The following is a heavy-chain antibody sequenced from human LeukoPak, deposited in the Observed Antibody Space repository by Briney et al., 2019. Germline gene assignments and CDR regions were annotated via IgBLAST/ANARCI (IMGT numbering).Heavy chain of an antibody. CDR3: ARDSLETYDDFWRGPNWFGP. Sequence: GGSLRLSCAASGFTFSTYTIHWVRQAPGKGLEWVAFISYDGNNKYYADSVKGRFTISRDNSKNTLCLQMNSLTAEDTAVYYCARDSLETYDDFWRGPNWFGPWGQGTLVTVSS. J-gene: IGHJ5*02. V-gene: IGHV3-30*04. CDR2: ISYDGNNK. D-gene: IGHD3-3*01. CDR1: GFTFSTYT.